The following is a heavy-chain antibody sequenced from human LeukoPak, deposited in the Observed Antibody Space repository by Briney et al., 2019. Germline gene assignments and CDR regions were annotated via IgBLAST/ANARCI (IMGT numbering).Heavy chain of an antibody. Sequence: GGSPRLSCAASGFTVSSNYMSWVRQAPGRGLEWVSVIYGGGSTYYADSVKGRFTISRDNSKNTLFLQMNSLRAGDTAVYYCARGTVTMVDYWGQGTLVTVSS. J-gene: IGHJ4*02. V-gene: IGHV3-66*01. D-gene: IGHD3-10*01. CDR3: ARGTVTMVDY. CDR2: IYGGGST. CDR1: GFTVSSNY.